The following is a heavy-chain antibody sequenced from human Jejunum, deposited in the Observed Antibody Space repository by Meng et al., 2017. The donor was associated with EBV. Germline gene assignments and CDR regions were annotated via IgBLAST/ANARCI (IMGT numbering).Heavy chain of an antibody. V-gene: IGHV4-4*02. J-gene: IGHJ4*02. Sequence: PLEGCVTGGVNPWGTLSSTCAVYSGSIFSSNWWTWVRQPPGKGLEWIGEIYHSGSTNYNPSLKSRITMSLDKSKNQFSLKLRSVTAADTAVYYCASIHPSIDSWGPGTLVTVSS. CDR1: SGSIFSSNW. CDR2: IYHSGST. D-gene: IGHD2-21*01. CDR3: ASIHPSIDS.